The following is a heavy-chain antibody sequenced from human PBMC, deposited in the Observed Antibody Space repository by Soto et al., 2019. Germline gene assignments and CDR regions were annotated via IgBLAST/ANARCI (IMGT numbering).Heavy chain of an antibody. CDR3: ARGSPRNTDFDY. J-gene: IGHJ4*02. V-gene: IGHV3-33*01. D-gene: IGHD1-1*01. CDR1: GFTFSSYG. Sequence: QVQLVESGGGVVQPGRSLRLSCAASGFTFSSYGMHWVRQAPGKGLEWVAVIWYDGSNKYYADSVKGRFTISRDNSKNTLYLQMNSLRAEDTAVYYCARGSPRNTDFDYWCQGTLVTVSS. CDR2: IWYDGSNK.